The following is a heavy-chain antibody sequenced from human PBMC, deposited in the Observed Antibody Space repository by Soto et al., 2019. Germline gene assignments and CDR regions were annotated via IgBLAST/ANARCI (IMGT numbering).Heavy chain of an antibody. CDR3: ARDGPSIAARRSRYYYYGMDV. CDR2: IIPIFGTA. Sequence: WASVKVSCKASGGTFSSYAISWVRQAPGQGLEWMGGIIPIFGTANYAQKFQGRVTITADKSTSTAYMELSSLRSEDTAVYYCARDGPSIAARRSRYYYYGMDVWGQGTTVTVSS. CDR1: GGTFSSYA. V-gene: IGHV1-69*06. D-gene: IGHD6-6*01. J-gene: IGHJ6*02.